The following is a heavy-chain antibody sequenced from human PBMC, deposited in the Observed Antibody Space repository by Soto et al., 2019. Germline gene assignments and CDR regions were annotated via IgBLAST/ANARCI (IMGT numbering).Heavy chain of an antibody. Sequence: PSETLSLTCTVSGGSLNSEHYHWTWIRQAPGKGLEWIGYIHYTGSIHYNPSLQSRITMSADTSKNLFSLKLSSVTAADTAVYYCARRSLGQYYFDYWGQGTLVTVSS. D-gene: IGHD1-26*01. CDR3: ARRSLGQYYFDY. J-gene: IGHJ4*02. CDR1: GGSLNSEHYH. V-gene: IGHV4-30-4*01. CDR2: IHYTGSI.